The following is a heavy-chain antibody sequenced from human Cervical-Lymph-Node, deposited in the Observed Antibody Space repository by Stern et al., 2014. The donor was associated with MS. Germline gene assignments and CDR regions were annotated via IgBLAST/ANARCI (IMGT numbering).Heavy chain of an antibody. CDR1: GYSFTRYG. D-gene: IGHD2-15*01. Sequence: QVQLVPSEDEGKKPGASVEGSCKASGYSFTRYGISWVRQAPGQVLAWMGWISAYKGNTNDAQKLQGRVTMTADTSTSTAYMELRSLRSDDTAVYYCARGLLGSENAFDIWGQGTMVTVSS. V-gene: IGHV1-18*01. CDR2: ISAYKGNT. J-gene: IGHJ3*02. CDR3: ARGLLGSENAFDI.